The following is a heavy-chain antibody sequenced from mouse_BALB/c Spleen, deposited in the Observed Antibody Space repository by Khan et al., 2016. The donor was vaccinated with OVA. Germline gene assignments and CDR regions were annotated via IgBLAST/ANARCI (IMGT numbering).Heavy chain of an antibody. CDR2: ISYSGST. D-gene: IGHD1-2*01. Sequence: EVQLQESGPGLVKPSQSLSLTCTVTGYSITSGYGWNWIRQFPGNKLEWMGYISYSGSTNYNPSLKSRITITRDTSTNQFFLPLTSVTTEDTATYYCARTARIKYWGQGTTLTVSS. J-gene: IGHJ2*01. V-gene: IGHV3-2*02. CDR3: ARTARIKY. CDR1: GYSITSGYG.